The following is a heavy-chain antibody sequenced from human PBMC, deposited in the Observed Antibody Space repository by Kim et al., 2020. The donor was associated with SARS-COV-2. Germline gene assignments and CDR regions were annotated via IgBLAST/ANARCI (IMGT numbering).Heavy chain of an antibody. CDR3: AREGVYPAAGTGASAFDI. CDR2: IYHSGST. J-gene: IGHJ3*02. V-gene: IGHV4-4*02. Sequence: SETLSLTCAVSGGSISSSNWWSWVRQPPGKGLEWIGEIYHSGSTNYNPSLKSRVTISVDKSKNQFSLKLSSVTAADTAVYYCAREGVYPAAGTGASAFDIWGQGTMVTVSS. CDR1: GGSISSSNW. D-gene: IGHD6-13*01.